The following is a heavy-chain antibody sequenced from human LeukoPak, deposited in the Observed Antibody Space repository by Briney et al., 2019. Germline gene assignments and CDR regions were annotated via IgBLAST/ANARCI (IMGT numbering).Heavy chain of an antibody. Sequence: GGTLRLSCVASGFTFSDYTMHWVRQAPGKALEWVSSINSGNNYIYYADSVKGRFTISRDNAKNSLFLQMNSLRADDTAVYSCARVLLGMSAFDLWGQGTMVSVSS. CDR1: GFTFSDYT. CDR2: INSGNNYI. CDR3: ARVLLGMSAFDL. V-gene: IGHV3-21*06. J-gene: IGHJ3*01. D-gene: IGHD3-9*01.